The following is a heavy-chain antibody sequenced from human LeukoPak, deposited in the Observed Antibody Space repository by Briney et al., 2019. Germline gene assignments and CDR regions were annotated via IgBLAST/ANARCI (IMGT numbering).Heavy chain of an antibody. D-gene: IGHD6-19*01. V-gene: IGHV3-23*01. J-gene: IGHJ5*02. CDR1: GFTFSSYA. CDR3: AKQYSSGWYLPYNWFDP. CDR2: ISGSGGST. Sequence: GALRLSCAASGFTFSSYAMSWVRQAPGKGLEWVSAISGSGGSTYYADSVKGRFTISRDNSKNTLYLQMNSLRAEDTAVYYCAKQYSSGWYLPYNWFDPWGQGTLVTVSS.